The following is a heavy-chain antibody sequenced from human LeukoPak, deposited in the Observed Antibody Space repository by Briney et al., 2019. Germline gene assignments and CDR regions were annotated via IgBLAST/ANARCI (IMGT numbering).Heavy chain of an antibody. D-gene: IGHD6-13*01. V-gene: IGHV3-33*01. CDR1: GFTFSSYG. CDR2: IWYDGSNK. J-gene: IGHJ6*02. CDR3: ARDSPRIAAAGPQGYGMDV. Sequence: PGGSLRLSCAASGFTFSSYGMHWVRQAPGKGLEWVAVIWYDGSNKYYGDSVKGRFTISRDNSKNTLYLQMNSLRAEDTAVYYCARDSPRIAAAGPQGYGMDVWGQGTTVTVSS.